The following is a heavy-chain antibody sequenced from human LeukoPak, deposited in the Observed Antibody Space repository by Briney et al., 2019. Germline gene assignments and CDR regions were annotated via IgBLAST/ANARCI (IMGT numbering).Heavy chain of an antibody. D-gene: IGHD3-22*01. Sequence: PSETLSLTCTVSGGSISSGNYYWGWIRQPSGKELEWIGSIYHSGTTSYNPSLKSRVTLSVDTSKNQLSLRLSSVTAADTALYYCARQKEATRDSSVYRPFDFWGQGTLVTVSS. CDR1: GGSISSGNYY. V-gene: IGHV4-39*01. CDR3: ARQKEATRDSSVYRPFDF. CDR2: IYHSGTT. J-gene: IGHJ4*02.